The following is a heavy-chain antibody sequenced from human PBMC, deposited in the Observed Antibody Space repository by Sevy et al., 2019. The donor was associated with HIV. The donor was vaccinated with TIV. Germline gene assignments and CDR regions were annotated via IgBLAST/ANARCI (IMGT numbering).Heavy chain of an antibody. J-gene: IGHJ4*02. Sequence: SETLSLTCTVSGGSVSTDSYYWSWIRQPPGKGLEWIGYLFYSGSTNYNPSLKSRVTLSLDTSKNRFSLKLSSVTAADAAVYYCARCRSPYGDYATGSFDYWGQGALVTVSS. CDR3: ARCRSPYGDYATGSFDY. CDR1: GGSVSTDSYY. V-gene: IGHV4-61*01. CDR2: LFYSGST. D-gene: IGHD4-17*01.